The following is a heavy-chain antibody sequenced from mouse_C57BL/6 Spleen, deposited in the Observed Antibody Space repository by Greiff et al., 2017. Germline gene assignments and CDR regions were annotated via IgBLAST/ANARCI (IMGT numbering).Heavy chain of an antibody. CDR1: GFSFNTYA. J-gene: IGHJ4*01. CDR3: LRHGGFLYAFDY. CDR2: IRSKSNNYAT. Sequence: EVQLQQSGGGLVQPKASLKLSCAASGFSFNTYAMNWVSQAPGKGLEWVARIRSKSNNYATYYDDSGKDRFTISRYDSESMLYLQMNNLKTEDTAFYYCLRHGGFLYAFDYWGQGTSVTVSS. V-gene: IGHV10-1*01.